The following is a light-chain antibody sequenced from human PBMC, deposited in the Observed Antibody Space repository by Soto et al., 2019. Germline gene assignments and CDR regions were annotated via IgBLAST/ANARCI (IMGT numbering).Light chain of an antibody. J-gene: IGKJ5*01. CDR3: QQYGSSPIT. Sequence: VLTQSPGTLSLSPGERAALSCRASQSVSSIYLAWYQQKPGQAPSLLIYATSSRATGIPDRFSGSGSGTDFSLTISRLEPEDFAVYYCQQYGSSPITFGQGTRMEIK. CDR1: QSVSSIY. V-gene: IGKV3-20*01. CDR2: ATS.